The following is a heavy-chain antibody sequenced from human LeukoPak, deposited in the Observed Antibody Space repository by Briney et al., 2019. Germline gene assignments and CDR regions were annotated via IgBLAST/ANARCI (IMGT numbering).Heavy chain of an antibody. Sequence: PSETLSLTCTVSGGSISSSSYYWGCIRPPPGKGLEWIGSIYYSGSTYYNPSLKSRVTISVDTSKNQFSLKLSSVTAADTAVYYCARPGGRYCSSTSCSNWFDPWGQGTLVTVSS. J-gene: IGHJ5*02. CDR1: GGSISSSSYY. CDR2: IYYSGST. V-gene: IGHV4-39*01. CDR3: ARPGGRYCSSTSCSNWFDP. D-gene: IGHD2-2*01.